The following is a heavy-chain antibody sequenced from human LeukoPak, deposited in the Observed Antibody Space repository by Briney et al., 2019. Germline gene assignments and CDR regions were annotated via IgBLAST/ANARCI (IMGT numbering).Heavy chain of an antibody. Sequence: SQTLSLTCTVSGGSISSGDYYWSWIRQRPGKGLEWIGYIYYSGSTYYNPSLKSRVTISVDTSKNQFSLKLSSVTAADTAVYYCARDLEGITGTPDTRCVLDPWGQGTLVTVSS. CDR2: IYYSGST. CDR3: ARDLEGITGTPDTRCVLDP. J-gene: IGHJ5*02. CDR1: GGSISSGDYY. D-gene: IGHD1-7*01. V-gene: IGHV4-30-4*01.